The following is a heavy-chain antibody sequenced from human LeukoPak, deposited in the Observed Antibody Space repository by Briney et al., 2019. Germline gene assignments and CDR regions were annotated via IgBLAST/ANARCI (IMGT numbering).Heavy chain of an antibody. CDR3: ARDRWTAMKD. Sequence: GGSLRLSCAASGFTFSGYTMNWVRQAPGKALECVSYISSSSTSIYYADSVKGRFTISRDNAKNSLWLQMNSLRAEDTAVYYCARDRWTAMKDWGPGTLVTVSS. J-gene: IGHJ4*02. V-gene: IGHV3-48*01. CDR1: GFTFSGYT. D-gene: IGHD5-18*01. CDR2: ISSSSTSI.